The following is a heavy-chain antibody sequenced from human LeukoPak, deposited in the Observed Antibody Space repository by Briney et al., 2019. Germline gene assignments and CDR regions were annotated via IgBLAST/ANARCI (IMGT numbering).Heavy chain of an antibody. CDR3: ACKAVAQTPSPLEY. Sequence: GGSLRLSCAASGFTFSSYGMTWVRQAPGKGLEWVSAINGDGGNTYYADSVKGRFTISRGNSKNTLYLEMNSLGAEDTGVYYCACKAVAQTPSPLEYWGQGTLVSVSS. V-gene: IGHV3-23*01. CDR2: INGDGGNT. D-gene: IGHD6-19*01. J-gene: IGHJ4*02. CDR1: GFTFSSYG.